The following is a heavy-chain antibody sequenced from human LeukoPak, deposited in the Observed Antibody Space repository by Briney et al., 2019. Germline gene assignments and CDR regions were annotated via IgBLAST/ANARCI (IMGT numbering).Heavy chain of an antibody. CDR2: FDPEDGET. Sequence: ASVKVSCKVSGYTLTELSMHWVRQAPGKGLEWMGGFDPEDGETIYAQKFQGRVTMTEDTSTDTAYMELSSLRSEDTAVYYCATDLPRSHYYDSSGPGGSLWGQGTLVTVSS. CDR1: GYTLTELS. V-gene: IGHV1-24*01. D-gene: IGHD3-22*01. CDR3: ATDLPRSHYYDSSGPGGSL. J-gene: IGHJ4*02.